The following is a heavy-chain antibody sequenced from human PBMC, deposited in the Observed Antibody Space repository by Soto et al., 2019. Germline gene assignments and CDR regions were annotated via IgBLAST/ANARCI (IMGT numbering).Heavy chain of an antibody. CDR1: GFTFSSYA. V-gene: IGHV3-23*01. Sequence: EVQLLESGGGLVQPGGSLRLSCAASGFTFSSYAMSWVRQAPGKGLEWVSAISGSGGSTYYADSVKGRFTISRDNSKNTLYLRMDSLRAEDTAVYYCAKSMGGAVVAATVDYWGQGTLVTVSS. CDR2: ISGSGGST. CDR3: AKSMGGAVVAATVDY. D-gene: IGHD2-15*01. J-gene: IGHJ4*02.